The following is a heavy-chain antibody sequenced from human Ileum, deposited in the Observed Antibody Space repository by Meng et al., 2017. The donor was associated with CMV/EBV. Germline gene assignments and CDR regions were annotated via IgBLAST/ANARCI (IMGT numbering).Heavy chain of an antibody. CDR2: VYWNDDN. Sequence: FSVFSLSTTGLGVGWIRQPPGKAPEWLALVYWNDDNRYSPSLRNRLTITKDTSKNQAVLTMTNMDPVDTAPYYCAHYGDYRFGWYFDLWGRGTLVTVSS. CDR3: AHYGDYRFGWYFDL. J-gene: IGHJ2*01. D-gene: IGHD4-17*01. CDR1: VFSLSTTGLG. V-gene: IGHV2-5*01.